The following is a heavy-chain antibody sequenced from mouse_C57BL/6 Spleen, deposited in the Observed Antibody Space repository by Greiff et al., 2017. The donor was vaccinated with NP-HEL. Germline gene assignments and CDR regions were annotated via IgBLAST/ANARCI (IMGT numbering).Heavy chain of an antibody. CDR2: INPNNGGT. CDR1: GYTFTDYY. Sequence: EVQLQQSGPELVKPGASVKISCKASGYTFTDYYMNWVKQSHGKSLEWIGDINPNNGGTSYNQKFKGKATLTVDKSSSTAYMELRSLTSEDSAVYYCASDALYYYEGYWGQGTTLTVSS. D-gene: IGHD1-1*01. CDR3: ASDALYYYEGY. V-gene: IGHV1-26*01. J-gene: IGHJ2*01.